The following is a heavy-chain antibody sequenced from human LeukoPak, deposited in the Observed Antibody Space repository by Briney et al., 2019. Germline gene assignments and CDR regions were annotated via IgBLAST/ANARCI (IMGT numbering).Heavy chain of an antibody. V-gene: IGHV1-69*04. CDR1: GGTFSSYA. CDR2: IIPIFGIA. Sequence: GASVKVSCKASGGTFSSYAISWVRQAPGQGLEWMRRIIPIFGIANYAQKFQGRVTITADKSTSTAYMELSSLRSEDTAVYYCARVGSSWSTAFDYWGQGTLVTVSS. D-gene: IGHD6-13*01. J-gene: IGHJ4*02. CDR3: ARVGSSWSTAFDY.